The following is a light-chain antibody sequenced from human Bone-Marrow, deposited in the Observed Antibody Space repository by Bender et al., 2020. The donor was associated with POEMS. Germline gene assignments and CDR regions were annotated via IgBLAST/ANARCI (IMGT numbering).Light chain of an antibody. CDR1: SSDIGAYDY. CDR2: DVC. Sequence: QSALAQPASVSGSPGQSITISCTGTSSDIGAYDYVSWYQQHPGKAPKLMIYDVCDRPSGVSSRFSGSKSGNTASMTISGLQAEDEADYCCSSYTSTTTLFGGGTTLTVL. J-gene: IGLJ2*01. CDR3: SSYTSTTTL. V-gene: IGLV2-14*03.